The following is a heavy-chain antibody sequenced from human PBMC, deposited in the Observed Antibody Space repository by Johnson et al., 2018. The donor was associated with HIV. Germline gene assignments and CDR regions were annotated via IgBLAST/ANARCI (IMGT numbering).Heavy chain of an antibody. CDR2: IWYDGSNR. CDR1: GFTFSSYA. Sequence: QVQLVESGGGVVQPGRSLRLSCAASGFTFSSYAMHWVRQAPGKGLEWVALIWYDGSNRYYADSVKGRFTISRDNSKNTLHLQMNSLRPEDTAVYYCARNSGNGLVLRGDAFDMWGQGTMVTVSS. CDR3: ARNSGNGLVLRGDAFDM. V-gene: IGHV3-30*04. D-gene: IGHD2-8*01. J-gene: IGHJ3*02.